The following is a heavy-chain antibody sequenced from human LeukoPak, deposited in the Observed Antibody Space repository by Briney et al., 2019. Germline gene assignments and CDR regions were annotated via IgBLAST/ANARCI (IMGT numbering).Heavy chain of an antibody. Sequence: GRSLRLSCAASGFTFSSYAMHWVRQAPGKGLEWVAVISHDGSNKYYADSVKGRFTISRDNSKNTLYLQMNSLRAEDTAVYYCASAVLFGEFQPHDYWGQGTLVTVSS. CDR1: GFTFSSYA. D-gene: IGHD3-10*01. CDR3: ASAVLFGEFQPHDY. V-gene: IGHV3-30-3*01. J-gene: IGHJ4*02. CDR2: ISHDGSNK.